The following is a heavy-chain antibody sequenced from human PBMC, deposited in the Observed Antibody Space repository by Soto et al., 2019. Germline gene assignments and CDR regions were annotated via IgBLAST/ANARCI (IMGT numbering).Heavy chain of an antibody. V-gene: IGHV3-53*01. CDR2: IYSDDRT. Sequence: SGGSLRLSCAASGFAVNSHYMTWVRLTPAKGLEWVSVIYSDDRTQYADSVKGRFAISRDTAKNTLYLQMHSLRVEDTAVYYCARVTNVTNGYYLDYWGQGTRVTVSS. CDR3: ARVTNVTNGYYLDY. CDR1: GFAVNSHY. D-gene: IGHD2-8*01. J-gene: IGHJ4*02.